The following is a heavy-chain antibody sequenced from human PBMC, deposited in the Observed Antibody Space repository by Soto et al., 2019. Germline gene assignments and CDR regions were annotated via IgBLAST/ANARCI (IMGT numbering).Heavy chain of an antibody. V-gene: IGHV5-51*01. CDR2: IYPDDSDT. D-gene: IGHD6-6*01. J-gene: IGHJ3*02. CDR1: GYSFTSYW. Sequence: GESLKISCTGSGYSFTSYWIGWVRQMPGKGPEWMGIIYPDDSDTRYSPSFQGQVTISADKSISTAYLQWSSLKASDTAMYYCAKPIEARDDFDIWGQGTMVTVSS. CDR3: AKPIEARDDFDI.